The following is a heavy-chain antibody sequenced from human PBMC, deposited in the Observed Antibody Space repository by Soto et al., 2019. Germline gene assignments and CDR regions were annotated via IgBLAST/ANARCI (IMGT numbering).Heavy chain of an antibody. CDR2: ISYDGSNK. V-gene: IGHV3-30*18. J-gene: IGHJ2*01. CDR1: GFTFSSYG. CDR3: AKEDSYVDWYFDL. Sequence: GGSLRLSCAASGFTFSSYGMHWVRQAPGKGLEWVAVISYDGSNKYYADSVKGRFTISRDNSKNTLYLQMNSLRAEDTAVYYCAKEDSYVDWYFDLWGRGTLVTVSS. D-gene: IGHD5-18*01.